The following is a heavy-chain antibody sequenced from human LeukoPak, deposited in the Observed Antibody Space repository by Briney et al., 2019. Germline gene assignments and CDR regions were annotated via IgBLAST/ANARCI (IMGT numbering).Heavy chain of an antibody. V-gene: IGHV1-2*02. D-gene: IGHD1-26*01. J-gene: IGHJ4*02. CDR3: AREAEWELLLAYDY. Sequence: ASVKVSCKASGYTFTGYYMHWVRQAPGQGLEWMGWINPNSGGTNYAQKFQGRATMTRGTSISTAYMELSRLRSDDTAVYYCAREAEWELLLAYDYWGQGTLVTVSS. CDR2: INPNSGGT. CDR1: GYTFTGYY.